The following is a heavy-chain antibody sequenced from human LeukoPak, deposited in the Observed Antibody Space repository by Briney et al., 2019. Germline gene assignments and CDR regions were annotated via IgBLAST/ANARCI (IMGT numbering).Heavy chain of an antibody. CDR3: AKGQERLRLDDAFDI. V-gene: IGHV3-23*01. Sequence: GGSLRLSCAASGFTFSSYGMSWVRQAPGKGLEWVSAISGSGGSTYYADSVKGRFTISRDNSKNTLYLQMNSLRAEDTDVYYCAKGQERLRLDDAFDIWGQGTMVTVSS. D-gene: IGHD3-16*01. J-gene: IGHJ3*02. CDR2: ISGSGGST. CDR1: GFTFSSYG.